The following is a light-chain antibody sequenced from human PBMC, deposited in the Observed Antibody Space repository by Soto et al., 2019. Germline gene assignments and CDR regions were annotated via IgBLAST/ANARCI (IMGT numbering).Light chain of an antibody. CDR3: QQYGSSPPYT. Sequence: EVVLTQSPGTLSLSPGERATLSCRASQSVSNNYFAWYQQKPGQAPRLLIFGSSDRATGIPDRFSGSGSGTDCTLAISRLETEDFAVYYFQQYGSSPPYTFGQGTKLEIK. J-gene: IGKJ2*01. V-gene: IGKV3-20*01. CDR2: GSS. CDR1: QSVSNNY.